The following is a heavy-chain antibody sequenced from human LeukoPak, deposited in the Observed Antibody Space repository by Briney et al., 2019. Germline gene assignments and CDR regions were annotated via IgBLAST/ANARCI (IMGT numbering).Heavy chain of an antibody. CDR3: ARSPAARPYYFDY. CDR2: ISSSSSYI. V-gene: IGHV3-21*01. Sequence: GGSLRLSCAASGFTFSSYSMNWVRQAPGKGLEWVSSISSSSSYIYYADSVKGRFTISRDNAKNSLYLQMNSLRAEGTAVYYCARSPAARPYYFDYWGQGTLVTVSS. D-gene: IGHD6-6*01. J-gene: IGHJ4*02. CDR1: GFTFSSYS.